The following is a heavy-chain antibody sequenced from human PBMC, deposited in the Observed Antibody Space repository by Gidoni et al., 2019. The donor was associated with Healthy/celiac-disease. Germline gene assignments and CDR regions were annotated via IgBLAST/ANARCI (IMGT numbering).Heavy chain of an antibody. V-gene: IGHV3-48*01. Sequence: EVQLVESGGGLVQPGGSLRLSCAASGFTFSSYSMNWVRQAPGKGLEWVSYISSSSSTIYYADSVKGRFTISRDNAKNSLYLQMNSLRAEDTAVYYCARVQPFGWFDPWGQGTLVTVSS. CDR2: ISSSSSTI. CDR1: GFTFSSYS. J-gene: IGHJ5*02. CDR3: ARVQPFGWFDP. D-gene: IGHD1-1*01.